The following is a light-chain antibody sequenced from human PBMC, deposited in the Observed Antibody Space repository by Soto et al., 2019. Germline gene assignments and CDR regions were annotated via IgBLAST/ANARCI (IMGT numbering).Light chain of an antibody. J-gene: IGKJ1*01. CDR1: GSIGRS. CDR3: LQRSDWRT. Sequence: IVLTQSPFSLSLSPGEGATLSCRARGSIGRSLAWYQQRPGQATRLLIYDASNRATGLPARFSGSGSGTDFTLPICSLEAEDFAVYYCLQRSDWRTYGRGTKVEIK. V-gene: IGKV3-11*01. CDR2: DAS.